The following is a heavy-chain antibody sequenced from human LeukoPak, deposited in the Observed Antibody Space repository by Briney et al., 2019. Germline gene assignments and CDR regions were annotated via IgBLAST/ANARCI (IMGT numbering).Heavy chain of an antibody. CDR2: IYYSGST. CDR1: GVSISSSSYY. V-gene: IGHV4-39*01. CDR3: ARSYAIVVVPAATPDY. D-gene: IGHD2-2*01. Sequence: SETLSLTCTVSGVSISSSSYYWGWIRQPPGKGLEWIVSIYYSGSTYYNPSLKSRVTISVGTSKNQFCLKLSSVTAADTAVYYCARSYAIVVVPAATPDYWGQGTPVTVSS. J-gene: IGHJ4*02.